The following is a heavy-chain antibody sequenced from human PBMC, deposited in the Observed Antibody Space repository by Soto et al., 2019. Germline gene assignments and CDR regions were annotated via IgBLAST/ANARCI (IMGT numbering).Heavy chain of an antibody. V-gene: IGHV4-59*08. CDR2: IYYSGST. CDR3: ARHRTMTERAFDI. J-gene: IGHJ3*02. D-gene: IGHD3-22*01. CDR1: GGSISSYY. Sequence: SETLSLTCTVSGGSISSYYWSWIRQPPGKGLEWIGYIYYSGSTNYNPSLKSRVTISVDTSKNQFSLKLSSVTAADTAVYYCARHRTMTERAFDIWGQGTMVTVSS.